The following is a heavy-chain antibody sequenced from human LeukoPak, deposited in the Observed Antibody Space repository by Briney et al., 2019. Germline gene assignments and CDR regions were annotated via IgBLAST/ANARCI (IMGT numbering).Heavy chain of an antibody. CDR1: GFTFSSYA. CDR3: AKDSKDYYDSSGYYPPGY. J-gene: IGHJ4*02. CDR2: ISGSGGST. Sequence: GGSLRLSCAASGFTFSSYAMSWVRQAPGKGLEWVSAISGSGGSTYYADSVKGRFTISRDNSKNTLYLQMNSLRAEDTAVYYCAKDSKDYYDSSGYYPPGYWGQGTLVTVSS. D-gene: IGHD3-22*01. V-gene: IGHV3-23*01.